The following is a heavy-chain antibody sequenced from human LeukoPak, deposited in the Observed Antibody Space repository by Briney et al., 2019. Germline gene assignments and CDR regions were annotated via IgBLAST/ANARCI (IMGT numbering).Heavy chain of an antibody. D-gene: IGHD2-2*01. V-gene: IGHV1-2*02. CDR1: GYTFTGYY. CDR3: ARVIVVVPAAMRADWVDY. Sequence: ASVKVSCKASGYTFTGYYMHWVRQAPGQGLEWMGWINPNSGGTNYAQKFQGRVTMTRDTSISAAYMELSRLRSDDTAVYYCARVIVVVPAAMRADWVDYWGQGTLVTVSS. J-gene: IGHJ4*02. CDR2: INPNSGGT.